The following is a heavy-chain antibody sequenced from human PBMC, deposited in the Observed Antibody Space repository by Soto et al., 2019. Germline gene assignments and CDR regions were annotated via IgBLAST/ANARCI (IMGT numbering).Heavy chain of an antibody. J-gene: IGHJ6*02. CDR3: ARYPSMVRGKAYYYYGMDV. D-gene: IGHD3-10*01. CDR2: INPSGGST. Sequence: QVQLVQSGAEVKKPGASVKVSCKASGYTLTSYYMHWVRQPPGQGLEWMGIINPSGGSTSYAQKFQGRVPMNRDTSTSTVYMELSSLRSEDTAVYYCARYPSMVRGKAYYYYGMDVWGQGTTVTVSS. V-gene: IGHV1-46*01. CDR1: GYTLTSYY.